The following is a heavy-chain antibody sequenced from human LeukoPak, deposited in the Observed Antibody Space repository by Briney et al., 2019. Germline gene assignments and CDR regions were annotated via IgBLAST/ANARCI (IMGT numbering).Heavy chain of an antibody. V-gene: IGHV3-43*01. CDR1: GFTFDDYT. CDR2: ISWDGGST. Sequence: GGSLRLSCAASGFTFDDYTMHWVRQAPGKGLEWVSLISWDGGSTYYADSVKGRFTISGDNSKNSLYLQMNSPRTEDTALYYCAKDMGIGISYYYYYGMDVWGQGTTVTVSS. D-gene: IGHD6-13*01. J-gene: IGHJ6*02. CDR3: AKDMGIGISYYYYYGMDV.